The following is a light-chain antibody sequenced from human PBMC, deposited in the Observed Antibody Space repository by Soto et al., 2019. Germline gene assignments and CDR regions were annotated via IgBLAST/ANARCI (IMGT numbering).Light chain of an antibody. CDR2: EVS. CDR1: SSDIGAYDC. J-gene: IGLJ3*02. Sequence: QAVVTQPASVSGSPGQSITISCTGTSSDIGAYDCVSWYQQHPGKAPKLMIFEVSNRPSGVSNRFSGSKSDNTASLTISGLHPEDEADYYCSSYTGSSVMFGGGTKLTVL. CDR3: SSYTGSSVM. V-gene: IGLV2-14*01.